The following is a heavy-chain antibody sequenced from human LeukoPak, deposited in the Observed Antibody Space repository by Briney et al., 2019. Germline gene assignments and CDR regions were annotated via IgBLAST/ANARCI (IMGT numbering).Heavy chain of an antibody. D-gene: IGHD1-14*01. V-gene: IGHV4-39*01. J-gene: IGHJ4*02. CDR1: GGSISSRSFY. CDR3: ARHLKNTGKNFDY. CDR2: TYYSGTT. Sequence: SETLSLTCTVSGGSISSRSFYWGWLRQPPGRGLEWIGTTYYSGTTYYNPSLKSRVTIPVDTSKNQFSLKLSSVTAADTAVYFCARHLKNTGKNFDYWGQGTLVTVSS.